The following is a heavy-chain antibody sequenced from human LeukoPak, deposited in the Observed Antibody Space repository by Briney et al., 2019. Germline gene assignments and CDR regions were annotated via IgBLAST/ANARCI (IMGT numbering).Heavy chain of an antibody. CDR2: IKQDGSEK. Sequence: PGGSLRLSCAASGFTFRSYWMSWVRQAPGKGLEWVANIKQDGSEKYYADSVKGRFTISRDKAKNSLYLQMNSLRAEDTAVYYCARGYHYYDSSGRFDYWGQGTLVTVSS. D-gene: IGHD3-22*01. CDR3: ARGYHYYDSSGRFDY. V-gene: IGHV3-7*01. J-gene: IGHJ4*02. CDR1: GFTFRSYW.